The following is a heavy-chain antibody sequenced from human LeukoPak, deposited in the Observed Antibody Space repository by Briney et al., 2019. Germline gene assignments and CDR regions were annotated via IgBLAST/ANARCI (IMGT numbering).Heavy chain of an antibody. CDR2: ISGSSGST. Sequence: GGSLRLSCAASGFTFSSYAMSWVRQAPGKGLEWVSAISGSSGSTYYADSVKGRFTISRDNSKNTLYLQMNSLRAEDTAVYYCAKDFGVRGVIWGCFDPWGQGTLVTVSS. J-gene: IGHJ5*02. V-gene: IGHV3-23*01. D-gene: IGHD3-10*01. CDR3: AKDFGVRGVIWGCFDP. CDR1: GFTFSSYA.